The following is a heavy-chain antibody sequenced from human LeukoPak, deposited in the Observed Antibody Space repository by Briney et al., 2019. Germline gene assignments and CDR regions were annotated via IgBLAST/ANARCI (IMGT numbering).Heavy chain of an antibody. CDR1: GYTFTSYG. J-gene: IGHJ6*03. CDR3: ARSSIPAAAEVGGTYYYYYYMDV. V-gene: IGHV1-69*06. Sequence: ASVKVSCKASGYTFTSYGISWVRQAPGQGLEWMGGIIPIFGTANYAQKFQGRVTITADKSTSTAYMELSSLRSEDTAVYYCARSSIPAAAEVGGTYYYYYYMDVWGKGTTVTVSS. D-gene: IGHD2-2*01. CDR2: IIPIFGTA.